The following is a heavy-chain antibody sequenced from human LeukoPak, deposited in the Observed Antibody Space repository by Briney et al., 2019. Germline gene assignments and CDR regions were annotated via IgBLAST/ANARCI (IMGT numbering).Heavy chain of an antibody. CDR2: TYYRSKWYN. D-gene: IGHD6-13*01. CDR1: GDSVSSNSAA. CDR3: ARGVAENGSWLPGRFYFDY. J-gene: IGHJ4*02. Sequence: SQTLSLTCAISGDSVSSNSAAWNWIRQSPSRGLEWLGRTYYRSKWYNDYAVSVKSRITINPGTSKNQFSLQLNSVTPEDTAVYYCARGVAENGSWLPGRFYFDYWGQGTLVTVSS. V-gene: IGHV6-1*01.